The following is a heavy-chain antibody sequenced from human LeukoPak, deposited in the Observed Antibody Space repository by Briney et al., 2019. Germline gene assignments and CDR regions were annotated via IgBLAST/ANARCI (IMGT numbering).Heavy chain of an antibody. Sequence: GASVKVSCKASGGTFSSYAISWVRQAPGQGLEWMGGIIPIFGTANYAQKFQGRVTITTDESTSTAYMELSSLRPEDTAVYYCATVDYGGNSWGSFFDYWGQGTLVTVSS. D-gene: IGHD4-23*01. J-gene: IGHJ4*02. CDR1: GGTFSSYA. CDR2: IIPIFGTA. V-gene: IGHV1-69*05. CDR3: ATVDYGGNSWGSFFDY.